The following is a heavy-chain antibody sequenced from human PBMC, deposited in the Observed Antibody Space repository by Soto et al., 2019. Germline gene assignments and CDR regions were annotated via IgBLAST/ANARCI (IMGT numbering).Heavy chain of an antibody. Sequence: GGSLRLSCAASGFTFSSYAMHWVRQAPGKGLEWVAVISYDGSNKYYADSVKGRFTISRDNSKNTLYLQMNSLRAEDTAVYYCAREEVYYDSSGYYYYWGQGTLVTVSS. CDR3: AREEVYYDSSGYYYY. V-gene: IGHV3-30-3*01. J-gene: IGHJ4*02. CDR2: ISYDGSNK. CDR1: GFTFSSYA. D-gene: IGHD3-22*01.